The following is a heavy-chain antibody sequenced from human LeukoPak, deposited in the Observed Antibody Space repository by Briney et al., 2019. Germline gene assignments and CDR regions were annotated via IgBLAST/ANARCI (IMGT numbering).Heavy chain of an antibody. D-gene: IGHD6-19*01. J-gene: IGHJ4*02. V-gene: IGHV4-39*07. CDR3: AKGWGSGWKGSDY. CDR2: IYYSGST. Sequence: SETLSLTCTVSGGSISSSSYYWGWIRQPPGKGLEWIGSIYYSGSTYYNPSLKSRVTISVDTSKNQFSLKLSSVTAADTAVYYCAKGWGSGWKGSDYWGQGTLVTVSS. CDR1: GGSISSSSYY.